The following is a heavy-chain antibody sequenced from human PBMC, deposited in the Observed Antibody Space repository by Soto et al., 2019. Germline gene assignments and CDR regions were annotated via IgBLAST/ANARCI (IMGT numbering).Heavy chain of an antibody. Sequence: SETLSLTCTVSGGSISSYYWSLVRQPPGKGLEWIGYIYYSGSTNYNPSLKSRVTISVDTSKNQFSLKLSSVTAADTAVYYCASYDSSGRFDYWGQGTLVTVSS. D-gene: IGHD3-22*01. V-gene: IGHV4-59*01. J-gene: IGHJ4*02. CDR3: ASYDSSGRFDY. CDR1: GGSISSYY. CDR2: IYYSGST.